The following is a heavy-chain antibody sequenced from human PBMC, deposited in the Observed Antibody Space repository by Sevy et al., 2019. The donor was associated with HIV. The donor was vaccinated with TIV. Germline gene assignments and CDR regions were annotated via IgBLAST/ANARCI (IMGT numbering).Heavy chain of an antibody. V-gene: IGHV3-30*02. CDR2: IRYDGSNS. D-gene: IGHD2-2*01. CDR1: GFTFSNYG. J-gene: IGHJ4*02. Sequence: GGSLRLSCAASGFTFSNYGMHWARQAPGKGLEWVALIRYDGSNSYSADSVKGRFTISRDNSKNTLYLQINSLRAEDTAVYYCAKDYRIYCSRTSCMFDYWGQGTLVTVSS. CDR3: AKDYRIYCSRTSCMFDY.